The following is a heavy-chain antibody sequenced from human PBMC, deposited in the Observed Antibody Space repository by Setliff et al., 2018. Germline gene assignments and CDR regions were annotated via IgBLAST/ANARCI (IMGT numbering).Heavy chain of an antibody. CDR1: GGTFRSYG. Sequence: SVKVSCKASGGTFRSYGISWVRQAPGQGLEWMGGIIPNFGTTSYAQKFQGRVTMTTDASTNTAYMELRSLGSDDTAVYYCARGVGAMGDYWGQGTLVTVSS. D-gene: IGHD1-26*01. CDR2: IIPNFGTT. V-gene: IGHV1-69*05. CDR3: ARGVGAMGDY. J-gene: IGHJ4*02.